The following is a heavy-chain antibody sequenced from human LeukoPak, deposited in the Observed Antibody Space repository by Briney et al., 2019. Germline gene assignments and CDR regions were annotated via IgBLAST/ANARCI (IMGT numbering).Heavy chain of an antibody. CDR1: GYTFTGYY. CDR2: SNPNSGGT. Sequence: ASVKVSCKASGYTFTGYYMHWVRQAPGQGLEWMGWSNPNSGGTNYAQKFQGRVTITRDTSISTAYMELSRLRSDDTAVYYCARDRTRTGYSSGWYHDYWGQGTLVTVSS. CDR3: ARDRTRTGYSSGWYHDY. V-gene: IGHV1-2*02. D-gene: IGHD6-19*01. J-gene: IGHJ4*02.